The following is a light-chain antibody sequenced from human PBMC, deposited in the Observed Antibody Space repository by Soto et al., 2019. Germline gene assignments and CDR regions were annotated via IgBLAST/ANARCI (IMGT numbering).Light chain of an antibody. CDR3: QQDNSFTIT. CDR2: KAS. Sequence: DIQMTQSPSTLSSSIGDRVTITSSSSQSIDTWLAWHQQKPGQVPTLLISKASSLESGVASRFSVSGSGTDFTLTISSLKNEDFATYYCQQDNSFTITFGQGTRLEIK. J-gene: IGKJ5*01. V-gene: IGKV1-5*03. CDR1: QSIDTW.